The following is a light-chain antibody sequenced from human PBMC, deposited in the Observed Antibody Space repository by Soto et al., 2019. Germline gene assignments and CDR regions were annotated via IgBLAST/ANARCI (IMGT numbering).Light chain of an antibody. J-gene: IGKJ5*01. Sequence: EIVLTQSPATLSVSPGYRATLSCMASQSVSSNLAWYQQKPGQAPRLLIYGASNRATGIPARFSGSGSGTDFTLTISSLEPEDFAVYYCQQRSNWPITFGQGTRLEI. V-gene: IGKV3-11*01. CDR3: QQRSNWPIT. CDR1: QSVSSN. CDR2: GAS.